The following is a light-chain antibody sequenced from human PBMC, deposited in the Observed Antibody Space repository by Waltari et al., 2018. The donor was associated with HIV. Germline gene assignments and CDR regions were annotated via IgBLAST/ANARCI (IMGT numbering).Light chain of an antibody. CDR3: ASWDDSLSHWV. J-gene: IGLJ3*02. Sequence: QSVLTQPPSASRSPGQRVLMSCSGANSNIGNNFVSWFQPVPGMATTLVIYRNDQRPSGVPDRFSAAKSGSSATLAITGLQSDDEAAYHCASWDDSLSHWVFGGGTKLTV. CDR2: RND. CDR1: NSNIGNNF. V-gene: IGLV1-47*01.